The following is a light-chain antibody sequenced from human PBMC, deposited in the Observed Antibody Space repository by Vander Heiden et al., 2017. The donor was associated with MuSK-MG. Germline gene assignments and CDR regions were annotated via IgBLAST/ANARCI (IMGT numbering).Light chain of an antibody. CDR3: CSYAGSYTFV. CDR1: NSDDGGYNY. J-gene: IGLJ2*01. V-gene: IGLV2-11*01. CDR2: DVS. Sequence: QSALTQPPSVSGSPGPSVTISCTGNNSDDGGYNYISWYQQHTGKAHKLMIYDVSKRPSGVPDRCSGSKSGNTASLTISGLQAEDEADYYCCSYAGSYTFVFGGGTKLTVL.